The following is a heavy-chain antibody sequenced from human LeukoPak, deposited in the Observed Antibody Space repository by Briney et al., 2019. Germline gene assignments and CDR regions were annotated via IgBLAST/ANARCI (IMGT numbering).Heavy chain of an antibody. CDR1: DDTFSTSA. V-gene: IGHV1-69*06. D-gene: IGHD6-13*01. J-gene: IGHJ4*02. CDR3: ARTGRDTSSSNPFDL. CDR2: IIPMLGTA. Sequence: SVKVSCKTSDDTFSTSAISWVRQAPGQGLEWMGWIIPMLGTASNAEKFYGRVTITADKSTSTTYLELNSLRSDDTAVYYCARTGRDTSSSNPFDLWGQGTRVTVSS.